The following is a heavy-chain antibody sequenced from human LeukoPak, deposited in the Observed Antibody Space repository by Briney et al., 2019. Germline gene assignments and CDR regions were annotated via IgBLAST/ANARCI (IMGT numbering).Heavy chain of an antibody. J-gene: IGHJ6*04. Sequence: PGGSLRLSCAASGFTFSSSWMHWVRQAPGKGLVWVSRITRDGSSTTYADSVKGRFTTSRDNAKNTLYLQMDSLRDDETAVYYCARDPGYESWSPFWGGMDVWGNGTTVLVSS. D-gene: IGHD3-16*01. CDR2: ITRDGSST. CDR3: ARDPGYESWSPFWGGMDV. V-gene: IGHV3-74*01. CDR1: GFTFSSSW.